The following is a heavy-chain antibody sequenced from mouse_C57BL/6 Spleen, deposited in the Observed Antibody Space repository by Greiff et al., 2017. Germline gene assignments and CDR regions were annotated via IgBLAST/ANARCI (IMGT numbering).Heavy chain of an antibody. CDR1: GYTFTSYW. Sequence: QVQLQQPGAELVRPGTSVKLSCKASGYTFTSYWMHWVKQRPGQGLEWIGVIDPSDSYTNYNQKFKGKATLTVDTSSSTAYMQLSSLTSEDSAVYYCAREKFITTVVATTPFAYWGQGTLVTVSA. D-gene: IGHD1-1*01. V-gene: IGHV1-59*01. J-gene: IGHJ3*01. CDR2: IDPSDSYT. CDR3: AREKFITTVVATTPFAY.